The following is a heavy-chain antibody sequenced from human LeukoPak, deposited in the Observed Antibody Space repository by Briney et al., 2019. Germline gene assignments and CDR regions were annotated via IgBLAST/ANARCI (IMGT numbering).Heavy chain of an antibody. Sequence: PGGSLRLSCAASGFTFSSYAMSWVRQAPGKGLEWVSAISGSGGSTYYADSVKGQFTISRDNSKNTLYLQMNSLRAEDTAVYYCAKDTSRFYYYYGMDVWGQGTTVTVSS. V-gene: IGHV3-23*01. CDR2: ISGSGGST. CDR3: AKDTSRFYYYYGMDV. CDR1: GFTFSSYA. J-gene: IGHJ6*02.